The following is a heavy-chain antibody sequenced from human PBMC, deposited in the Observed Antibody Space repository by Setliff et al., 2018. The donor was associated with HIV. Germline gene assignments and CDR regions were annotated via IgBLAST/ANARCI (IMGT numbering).Heavy chain of an antibody. Sequence: PGGSLRLSCAASGFTFTSYVMNWVRQAPGKGLEWVSAISGPGGTAYYADSVKGRLTISRDNSKNTLYLQMNSLRAEDTAVYYCASPHGGGDYDFWSGPGVWGQGTTVTVSS. V-gene: IGHV3-23*01. D-gene: IGHD3-3*01. CDR1: GFTFTSYV. J-gene: IGHJ6*02. CDR3: ASPHGGGDYDFWSGPGV. CDR2: ISGPGGTA.